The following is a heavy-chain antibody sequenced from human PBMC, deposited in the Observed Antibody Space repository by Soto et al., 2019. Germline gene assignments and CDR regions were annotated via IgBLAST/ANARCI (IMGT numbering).Heavy chain of an antibody. CDR2: ISSSSSTI. J-gene: IGHJ6*02. Sequence: PGGSLRLSCAASGFTFSTYSMNWVRQAPGKGLEWVSYISSSSSTIYYADSVKGRFTISRDNAKNSLYLQMNSLRAEDTAVYYCAREGVAPYYYYGMDVWGQGTTVTVSS. D-gene: IGHD5-12*01. CDR1: GFTFSTYS. CDR3: AREGVAPYYYYGMDV. V-gene: IGHV3-48*01.